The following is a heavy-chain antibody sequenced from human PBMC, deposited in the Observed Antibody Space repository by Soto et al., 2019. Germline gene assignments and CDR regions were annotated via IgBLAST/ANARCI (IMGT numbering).Heavy chain of an antibody. CDR3: ASLGSSSSKDGMDV. D-gene: IGHD6-6*01. V-gene: IGHV3-9*01. Sequence: GGSLRLSCAASGFTFDDYAMHWVRQAPGKGLEWVSGISWNSGSIGYADSVKGRFTISRDNAKNSLYLQMNSLRAEYTALYYCASLGSSSSKDGMDVWGQGTTVTVSS. J-gene: IGHJ6*02. CDR2: ISWNSGSI. CDR1: GFTFDDYA.